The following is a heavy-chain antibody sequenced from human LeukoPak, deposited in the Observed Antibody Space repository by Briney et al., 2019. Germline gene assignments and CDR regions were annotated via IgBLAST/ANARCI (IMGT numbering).Heavy chain of an antibody. Sequence: SETLSLTCTVSSGSISSYYWSWIRQPPGKGLEWIGYIYYSGSTNYNPSLKSRVTISVDTSKNQFSLKLSSVTAADTAVYYCARGYEWFDPWGQGTLVTVSS. CDR1: SGSISSYY. J-gene: IGHJ5*02. V-gene: IGHV4-59*01. CDR3: ARGYEWFDP. D-gene: IGHD3-16*01. CDR2: IYYSGST.